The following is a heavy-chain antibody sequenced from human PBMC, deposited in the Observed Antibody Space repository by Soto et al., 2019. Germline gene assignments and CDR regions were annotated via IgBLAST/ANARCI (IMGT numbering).Heavy chain of an antibody. D-gene: IGHD2-21*01. CDR2: IYYSGST. V-gene: IGHV4-59*01. J-gene: IGHJ4*02. CDR1: GGSISNYY. CDR3: ARRWGGTFDY. Sequence: SETLDLTCTVSGGSISNYYWSWIRQPPGKGLEWIGCIYYSGSTNYNPSLKSRVTISVDTSKNQFSLKLSSVTAADTAVYYCARRWGGTFDYWGQGTLVTVSS.